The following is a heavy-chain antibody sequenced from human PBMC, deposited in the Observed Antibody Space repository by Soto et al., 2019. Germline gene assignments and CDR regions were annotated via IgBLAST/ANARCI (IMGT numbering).Heavy chain of an antibody. D-gene: IGHD3-22*01. CDR1: GFTFSSYA. CDR2: ISYDGSNK. CDR3: ARMRRPNYYDSSGPPGDYYYGMDV. Sequence: PGGSLRLSCAASGFTFSSYAMHWVRQAPGKGLEWVAVISYDGSNKYYADSVKGRFTISRDNSKNTLYLQMNSLRAEDTAVYYCARMRRPNYYDSSGPPGDYYYGMDVWGQGTTVTVSS. V-gene: IGHV3-30-3*01. J-gene: IGHJ6*02.